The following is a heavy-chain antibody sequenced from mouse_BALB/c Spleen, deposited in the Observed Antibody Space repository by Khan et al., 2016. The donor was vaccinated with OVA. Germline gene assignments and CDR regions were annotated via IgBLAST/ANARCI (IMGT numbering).Heavy chain of an antibody. CDR3: ARTASIKY. V-gene: IGHV3-2*02. D-gene: IGHD1-2*01. CDR1: GYSITSGYG. CDR2: ISYSGST. Sequence: EVKLLESGPGLVKPSQSLSLTCTVTGYSITSGYGWNWIRQSPGNKLEWMGYISYSGSTNNNPFLKRRISITRDTSKNQFFLQLNSVTTEDTATYYCARTASIKYWGQGTTLTVSS. J-gene: IGHJ2*01.